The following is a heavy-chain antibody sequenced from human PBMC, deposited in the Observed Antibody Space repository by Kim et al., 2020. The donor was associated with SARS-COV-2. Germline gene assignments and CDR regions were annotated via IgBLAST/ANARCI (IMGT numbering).Heavy chain of an antibody. D-gene: IGHD3-3*01. Sequence: GGSLRLSCAASGFTFSSYSVSWVRQAPGKGLEWVSVISGSGDTTYYAASVKGRFTISRANSKNTLDLQMNSLRAEDTAVYYVAKDKTYYDFCSGSKAFD. CDR1: GFTFSSYS. CDR2: ISGSGDTT. CDR3: AKDKTYYDFCSGSKAFD. V-gene: IGHV3-23*01. J-gene: IGHJ4*01.